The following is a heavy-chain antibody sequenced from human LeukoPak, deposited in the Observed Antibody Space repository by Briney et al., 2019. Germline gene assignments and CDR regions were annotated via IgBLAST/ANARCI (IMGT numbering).Heavy chain of an antibody. D-gene: IGHD3-22*01. CDR2: VRYDGSNK. J-gene: IGHJ4*02. V-gene: IGHV3-30*02. Sequence: GGSLRLSCAASGFTSSSYGMHWVRQAPGKGLEWVAFVRYDGSNKYYADSVKGRFTISRDNSKNTLYLQMNSLRAEDAAVYYCAKDHYDSSGYYEKYFDYWGQGTLVTVSS. CDR3: AKDHYDSSGYYEKYFDY. CDR1: GFTSSSYG.